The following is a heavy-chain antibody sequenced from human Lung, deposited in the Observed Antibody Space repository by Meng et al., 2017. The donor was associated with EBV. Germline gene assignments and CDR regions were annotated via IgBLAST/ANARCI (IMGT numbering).Heavy chain of an antibody. V-gene: IGHV3-23*04. J-gene: IGHJ4*02. CDR1: GFTFISYA. Sequence: EVQLVESGGGLVQPGXSVSLSCAASGFTFISYAMSWVRQAPGKGLEWVSAISGSGGSTYYADSVKGRFTISRDNSKNTLYLQMNSLRAEDTAVYYCAKEIVGATPLDYWGQGTLVTVSS. CDR3: AKEIVGATPLDY. D-gene: IGHD1-26*01. CDR2: ISGSGGST.